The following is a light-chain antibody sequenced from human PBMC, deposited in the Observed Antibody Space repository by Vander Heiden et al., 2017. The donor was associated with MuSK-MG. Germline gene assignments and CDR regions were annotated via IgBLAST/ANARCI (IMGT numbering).Light chain of an antibody. J-gene: IGLJ2*01. Sequence: SSELTQDPAVSVALGQTVRITCQGDSLRRYYASWYQQKPGQAPVLVSYGKNNRPSGIPDRFSCSSSGNTASLTITGAQAEDEADYYCNSRASSGNHHVVFGGGTKLTVL. CDR3: NSRASSGNHHVV. CDR2: GKN. CDR1: SLRRYY. V-gene: IGLV3-19*01.